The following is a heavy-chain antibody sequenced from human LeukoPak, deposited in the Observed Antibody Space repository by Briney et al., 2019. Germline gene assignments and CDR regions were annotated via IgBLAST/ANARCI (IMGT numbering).Heavy chain of an antibody. D-gene: IGHD2-2*01. CDR3: ARGIPAPEGLDAFDI. CDR1: GYTFTGYY. CDR2: ITPNSGGT. J-gene: IGHJ3*02. Sequence: AASVKVSCKASGYTFTGYYMHWVRQAPGQGLEWMGRITPNSGGTNYPQKFQGRVTMTRDTSISTAYMELSRLRSDDTAVYYCARGIPAPEGLDAFDIWGQGTRVTVSS. V-gene: IGHV1-2*06.